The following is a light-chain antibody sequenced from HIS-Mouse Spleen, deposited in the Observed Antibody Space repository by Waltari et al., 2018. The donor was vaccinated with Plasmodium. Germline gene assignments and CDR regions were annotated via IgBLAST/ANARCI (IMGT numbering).Light chain of an antibody. J-gene: IGLJ3*02. CDR2: EDS. CDR1: ALPQTY. V-gene: IGLV3-10*01. CDR3: YSTDSSGNHRV. Sequence: SYELPQPPSVSVSPGQTARITCSGDALPQTYASWYQQKSGQAPVLVIYEDSKRPSGIPERFSGSSSGTMATLTISGAQVEDEADYYCYSTDSSGNHRVFGGGTKLTVL.